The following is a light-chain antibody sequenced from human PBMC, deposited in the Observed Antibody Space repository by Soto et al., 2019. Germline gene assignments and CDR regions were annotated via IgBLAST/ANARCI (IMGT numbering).Light chain of an antibody. J-gene: IGKJ2*02. CDR2: GAS. CDR1: QSISSN. CDR3: QQYNNWPGT. V-gene: IGKV3-15*01. Sequence: EIVMTQSPATLSVSPGERATLSCRASQSISSNLAWYQHKPGQAPRLLIYGASTRVTGIPTRFSGSGSGTEFTLTISSLQSEDFAVYYCQQYNNWPGTFGQGTKLEIK.